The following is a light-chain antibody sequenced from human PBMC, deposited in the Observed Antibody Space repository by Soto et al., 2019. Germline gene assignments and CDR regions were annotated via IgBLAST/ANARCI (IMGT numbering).Light chain of an antibody. V-gene: IGLV2-14*01. J-gene: IGLJ2*01. CDR1: SSDVGGYNY. CDR2: DVS. CDR3: SSYTSSSTRV. Sequence: QSALTQPTSVSGFPGQSITISCTGTSSDVGGYNYVSWYQQHPGKAPKLMIYDVSNRPSGVSNRFSASKSGNTASLTISGLQAEDEGDYYCSSYTSSSTRVFGGGTKLTVL.